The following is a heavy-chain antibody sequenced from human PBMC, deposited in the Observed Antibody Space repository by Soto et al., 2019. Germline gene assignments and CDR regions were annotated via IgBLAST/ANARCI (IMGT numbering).Heavy chain of an antibody. CDR1: GYTFTGYY. D-gene: IGHD2-2*01. V-gene: IGHV1-2*04. J-gene: IGHJ4*02. Sequence: ASVKVSCKASGYTFTGYYMHWVRQAPGQGLEWMGWINPNSGGTNYAQKFQGWVTMTRDTSISTAYMELSRLRSDGTAVYYCAREGEVVPAAMMVYWGQGTLVTVSS. CDR3: AREGEVVPAAMMVY. CDR2: INPNSGGT.